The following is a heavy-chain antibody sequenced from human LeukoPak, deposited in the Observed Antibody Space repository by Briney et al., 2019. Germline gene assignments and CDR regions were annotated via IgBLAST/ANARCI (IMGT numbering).Heavy chain of an antibody. CDR3: VKGLEDRHDSSGYYSNWFDP. Sequence: GWYLRLSCAASGFXVSSWSINWLRQAPGRGLEWFASFDSLSSSTTYVYYADSVKGRFTISRDSAQNSLYLQMSSLRVEDTAIYYCVKGLEDRHDSSGYYSNWFDPWGQGTLVTVSS. V-gene: IGHV3-21*04. CDR2: FDSLSSSTTYV. CDR1: GFXVSSWS. J-gene: IGHJ5*02. D-gene: IGHD3-22*01.